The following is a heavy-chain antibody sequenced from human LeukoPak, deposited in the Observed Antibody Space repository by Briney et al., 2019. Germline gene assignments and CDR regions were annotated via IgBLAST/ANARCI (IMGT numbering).Heavy chain of an antibody. CDR2: IYPGDSDT. J-gene: IGHJ4*02. D-gene: IGHD5-12*01. CDR3: ARHSAGGYSGYDPSPADY. CDR1: GYSFTSYW. Sequence: SGESLKISCKGSGYSFTSYWIGWVRQMPGKGLEWMGIIYPGDSDTRYSPSFQGQVTISADKSISTAYLQWSSLKASDTAMYYCARHSAGGYSGYDPSPADYWGQGTLVTVSS. V-gene: IGHV5-51*01.